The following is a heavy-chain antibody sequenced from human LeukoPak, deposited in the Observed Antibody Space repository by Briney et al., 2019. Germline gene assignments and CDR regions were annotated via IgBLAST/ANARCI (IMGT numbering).Heavy chain of an antibody. CDR2: MNPNSGNT. CDR3: ARGGWVQYQLLYYYYYMDV. J-gene: IGHJ6*03. CDR1: GYTFTSYD. D-gene: IGHD2-2*01. V-gene: IGHV1-8*03. Sequence: GASVKVSCKASGYTFTSYDINWVRQATGQGREWMGWMNPNSGNTGYAQKFQGRVTITRNTSISTAYMELSSLRSEDTAVYYCARGGWVQYQLLYYYYYMDVWGKGTTVTVSS.